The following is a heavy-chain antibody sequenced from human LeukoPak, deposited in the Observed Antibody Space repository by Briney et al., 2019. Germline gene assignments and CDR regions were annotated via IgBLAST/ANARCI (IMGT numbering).Heavy chain of an antibody. CDR1: GGTFSSYA. J-gene: IGHJ6*03. D-gene: IGHD3-10*01. CDR2: IIPIFGTA. V-gene: IGHV1-69*01. CDR3: ARDMGSPVADYYYYMDV. Sequence: SVKVSCKASGGTFSSYAISWVRQAPGQGLEWMGGIIPIFGTANYAQKFQGRVTITADDSTSTAYMELSSLRSEDTAVYYCARDMGSPVADYYYYMDVWGKGTTVTVSS.